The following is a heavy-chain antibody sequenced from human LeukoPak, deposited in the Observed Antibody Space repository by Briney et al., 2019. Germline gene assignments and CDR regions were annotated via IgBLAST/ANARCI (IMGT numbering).Heavy chain of an antibody. D-gene: IGHD2-2*01. J-gene: IGHJ4*02. CDR3: ARGALGYCSSTSCYAAFDY. Sequence: GRSLRLSCAASGFTFSSYSMNWVRQAPGKGLEWVSYISSSSSTIYYADSVKGRFTISRDNAKNSLYLQMNSLRAEDTAVYYCARGALGYCSSTSCYAAFDYWGQGTLVTVSS. V-gene: IGHV3-48*01. CDR2: ISSSSSTI. CDR1: GFTFSSYS.